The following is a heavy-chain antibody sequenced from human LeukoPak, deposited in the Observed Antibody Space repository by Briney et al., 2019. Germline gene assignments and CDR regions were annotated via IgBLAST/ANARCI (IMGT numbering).Heavy chain of an antibody. CDR1: GGSFSGYY. V-gene: IGHV4-34*01. CDR2: INHSGST. CDR3: ARGYDYGDY. J-gene: IGHJ4*02. D-gene: IGHD2-2*01. Sequence: LETLSVTSAVYGGSFSGYYWSWIRQPPRKRGKWIGEINHSGSTKYNPSLKSRVTISVDTSKNQFSRKLSYVTAADTAVYYCARGYDYGDYWGQGNPLTVSS.